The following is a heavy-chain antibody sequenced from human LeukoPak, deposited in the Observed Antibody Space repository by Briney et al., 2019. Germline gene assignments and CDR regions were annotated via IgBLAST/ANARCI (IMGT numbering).Heavy chain of an antibody. D-gene: IGHD6-19*01. Sequence: GGSLRLSCAASGFTFSDYSMNWVRQAPGKGLEWVSAISGSGGSTYYADSVKGRFTISRDNSKNTLYLQMNSLRAEDTAVYYCAKAQQWLATPFDYWGQGTLVTVSS. J-gene: IGHJ4*02. CDR1: GFTFSDYS. CDR2: ISGSGGST. V-gene: IGHV3-23*01. CDR3: AKAQQWLATPFDY.